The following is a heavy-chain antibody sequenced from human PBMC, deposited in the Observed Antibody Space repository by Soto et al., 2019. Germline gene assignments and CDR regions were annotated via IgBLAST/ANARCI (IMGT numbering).Heavy chain of an antibody. CDR1: GFTFSSCA. V-gene: IGHV3-23*01. J-gene: IGHJ6*02. CDR3: ANHMIVSHKQTGTTSSYFFYGMDV. D-gene: IGHD1-7*01. Sequence: GGSLRLSCAASGFTFSSCAMSWVRQAPGKGLEWVSAISGDGGSTYSADSMKGRFTISRDNSKNTLYLQMHSLRAEDSAIYYCANHMIVSHKQTGTTSSYFFYGMDVWGQGTAVTVSS. CDR2: ISGDGGST.